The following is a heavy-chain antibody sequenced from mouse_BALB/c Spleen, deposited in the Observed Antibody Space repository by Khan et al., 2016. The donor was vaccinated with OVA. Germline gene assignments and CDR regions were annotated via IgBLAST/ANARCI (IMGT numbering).Heavy chain of an antibody. J-gene: IGHJ4*01. CDR1: GYTFTDYS. Sequence: QIQLVQSGPELKKPGETVKISCKASGYTFTDYSIHWVKQAPGKGLKWMGWINTETGEPTYADDFKGRFAFSLETSASTAYLQINNLKHEDTATYFSARNYYGSNFYYAMDYWGQGTSVTVSS. D-gene: IGHD1-1*01. CDR3: ARNYYGSNFYYAMDY. CDR2: INTETGEP. V-gene: IGHV9-2-1*01.